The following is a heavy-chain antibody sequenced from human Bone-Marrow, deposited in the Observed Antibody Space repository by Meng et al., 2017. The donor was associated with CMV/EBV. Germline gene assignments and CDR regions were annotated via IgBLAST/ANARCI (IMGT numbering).Heavy chain of an antibody. CDR1: GYTFTGYY. Sequence: ASVKVSCKASGYTFTGYYMHWVRQAPGQGLEWMGWINPNSGGTNYAQKFQGRVSMTRDTSISTAYMELSRLRSDDTAVYYCALLSGGHILLVIGYWGQGTLVTISS. D-gene: IGHD2-21*01. V-gene: IGHV1-2*02. J-gene: IGHJ4*01. CDR2: INPNSGGT. CDR3: ALLSGGHILLVIGY.